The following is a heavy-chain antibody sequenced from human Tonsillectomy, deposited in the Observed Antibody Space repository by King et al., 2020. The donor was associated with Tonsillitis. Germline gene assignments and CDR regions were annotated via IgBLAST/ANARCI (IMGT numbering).Heavy chain of an antibody. Sequence: VQLVESGGGLVQPGGSLRLSCAASGFTFSTYWMSWVRQAPGKGLEWVANIKQDGSEKYYVDSVKGRFTISRDNAKNSLYLQMNSLRAEDTAVYYCARNPWLSFSYAKRGDYWGQEPLFPASS. D-gene: IGHD2-2*01. V-gene: IGHV3-7*03. CDR1: GFTFSTYW. J-gene: IGHJ4*02. CDR2: IKQDGSEK. CDR3: ARNPWLSFSYAKRGDY.